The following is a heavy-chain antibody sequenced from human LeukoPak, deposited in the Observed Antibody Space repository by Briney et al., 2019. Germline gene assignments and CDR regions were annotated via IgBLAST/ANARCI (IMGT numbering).Heavy chain of an antibody. V-gene: IGHV3-49*04. CDR3: ARGQTVTGAKYYFDF. D-gene: IGHD2/OR15-2a*01. Sequence: SLRLSCLTSGFTFRDYGLGWVRQAPGMGLEWVSFTRSALYGGAPEYAASVRGRFSVSRDDSESIAYLQMNDLKSEDTAVYYCARGQTVTGAKYYFDFWGPGTLVTVSS. J-gene: IGHJ4*02. CDR2: TRSALYGGAP. CDR1: GFTFRDYG.